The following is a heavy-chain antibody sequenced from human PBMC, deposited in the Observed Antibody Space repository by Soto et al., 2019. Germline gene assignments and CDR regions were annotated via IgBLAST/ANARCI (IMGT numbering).Heavy chain of an antibody. D-gene: IGHD1-26*01. CDR3: ARGGRLNWYFDL. CDR2: INSDGSSR. Sequence: EVQLVESGGGLVQPGGSLRLSCAASGFTFSSYWMHWVRQAPGKGLVWVSRINSDGSSRSYAESVKGRFTITRENAKNTLYPRISSLRAEDTAVYYCARGGRLNWYFDLWGRGTLVTVSS. CDR1: GFTFSSYW. J-gene: IGHJ2*01. V-gene: IGHV3-74*01.